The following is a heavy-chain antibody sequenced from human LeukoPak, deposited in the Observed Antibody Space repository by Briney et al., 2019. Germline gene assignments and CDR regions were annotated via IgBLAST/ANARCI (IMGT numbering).Heavy chain of an antibody. V-gene: IGHV3-21*01. J-gene: IGHJ4*02. CDR1: GFTFSSYS. Sequence: AGGSPRLSCAASGFTFSSYSMNWVRQAPGKGLEWVSSISSSSSYIYYADSVKGRFTISRDNAKNSLYLQMNSLRAEDTAVYYCARDIVMNSSGWYYWGQGTLVTVSS. D-gene: IGHD6-19*01. CDR3: ARDIVMNSSGWYY. CDR2: ISSSSSYI.